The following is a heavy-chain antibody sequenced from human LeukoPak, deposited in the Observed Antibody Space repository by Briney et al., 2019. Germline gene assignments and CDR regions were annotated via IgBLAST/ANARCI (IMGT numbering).Heavy chain of an antibody. Sequence: TSETLSLTCTVSGGSISSGGYYWSWIRQHPGKGLEWIGYIYYSGSTNYNPSLKSRVTISVDTSKNQFSLKLSSVTAADTAVYYCAKDQLNYYGSGYLEYYYMDVRGKGTTVTVSS. J-gene: IGHJ6*03. CDR1: GGSISSGGYY. D-gene: IGHD3-10*01. CDR3: AKDQLNYYGSGYLEYYYMDV. V-gene: IGHV4-61*08. CDR2: IYYSGST.